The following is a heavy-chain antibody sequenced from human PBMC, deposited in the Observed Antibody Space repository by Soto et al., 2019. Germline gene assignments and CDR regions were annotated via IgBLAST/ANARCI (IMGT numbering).Heavy chain of an antibody. CDR1: GGSISSGDYY. J-gene: IGHJ5*02. V-gene: IGHV4-61*08. CDR2: IYYSGST. D-gene: IGHD6-19*01. CDR3: AREGAVAGMDWFDP. Sequence: SETLSLTCTVSGGSISSGDYYWSWIRQPPGKGLEWIGYIYYSGSTNYNPSLKSRVTISVDTSKNQFSLKLSSVTAADTAVYYCAREGAVAGMDWFDPWGQGTLVTVSS.